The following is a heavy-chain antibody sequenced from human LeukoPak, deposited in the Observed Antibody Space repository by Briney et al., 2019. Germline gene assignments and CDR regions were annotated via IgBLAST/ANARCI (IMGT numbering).Heavy chain of an antibody. J-gene: IGHJ4*02. D-gene: IGHD3-22*01. Sequence: GASVTVSCKASGYTLTGYYMHWVRQAPGQGLEWMGWINPNSGGTNYAQKFQGRVTMTRDTSISTAYMELSRLRSDDTAVYYCARDSSKEYYYDSSGYYSLDYWGQGTLVTVSS. CDR1: GYTLTGYY. V-gene: IGHV1-2*02. CDR3: ARDSSKEYYYDSSGYYSLDY. CDR2: INPNSGGT.